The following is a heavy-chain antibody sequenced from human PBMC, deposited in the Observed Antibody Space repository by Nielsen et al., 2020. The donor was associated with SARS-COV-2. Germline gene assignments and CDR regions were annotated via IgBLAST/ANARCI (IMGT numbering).Heavy chain of an antibody. V-gene: IGHV3-48*03. Sequence: GESLKISCAASGFTFSSYEMNWVRQAPGKGLEWVSYIGTSGRTIYYADSVKGRFTISRDNPKNSLYLQMNSLRAEDTAVYYCARDPDSYSGYDRGIDCWGQGTLVTVSS. D-gene: IGHD5-12*01. CDR2: IGTSGRTI. CDR1: GFTFSSYE. J-gene: IGHJ4*02. CDR3: ARDPDSYSGYDRGIDC.